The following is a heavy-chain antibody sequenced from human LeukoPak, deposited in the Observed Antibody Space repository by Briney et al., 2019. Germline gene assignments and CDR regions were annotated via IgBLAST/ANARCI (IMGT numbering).Heavy chain of an antibody. J-gene: IGHJ4*02. D-gene: IGHD3-16*01. CDR3: ARDLRRLQFTPEGADY. CDR1: AFTFSSYE. V-gene: IGHV3-48*03. Sequence: PGGSLGLSCAASAFTFSSYEMNWVRQAPGKGLEWVSYISSSGSTIYYTDSVKGRFTISRDNAKNSLYLQMNSLRAEDTAVYYCARDLRRLQFTPEGADYWGQGTLVTVSS. CDR2: ISSSGSTI.